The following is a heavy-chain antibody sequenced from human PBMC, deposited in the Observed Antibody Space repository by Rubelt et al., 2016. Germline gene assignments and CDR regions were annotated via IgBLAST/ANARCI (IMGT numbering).Heavy chain of an antibody. V-gene: IGHV3-23*04. J-gene: IGHJ4*02. CDR2: ISGSGGRA. D-gene: IGHD5-18*01. Sequence: EVQLVESGGGVVRPGGSLRLSCAGTGFTFMNYAMTWVRQAPGKGLEWVSSISGSGGRADYADSVKGRFTISRDNSEDTLVWQRNSLSADDTAVYYCAKDRHIYGSSPFDYWGQGTLVTVSS. CDR1: GFTFMNYA. CDR3: AKDRHIYGSSPFDY.